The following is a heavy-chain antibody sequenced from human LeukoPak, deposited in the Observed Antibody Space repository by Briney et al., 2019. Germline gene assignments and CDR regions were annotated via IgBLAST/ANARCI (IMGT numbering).Heavy chain of an antibody. D-gene: IGHD6-19*01. J-gene: IGHJ4*02. Sequence: GESLKISCKGSGYSFTSYWIAWVRQMPGKGLEWMGIIYPGDSDTKYSPSFQGQVTISADKSISTAYLQWSSLKASDTAMYYCARPGYTSGWYVGSFDYGGQGPRVTVSS. V-gene: IGHV5-51*01. CDR2: IYPGDSDT. CDR3: ARPGYTSGWYVGSFDY. CDR1: GYSFTSYW.